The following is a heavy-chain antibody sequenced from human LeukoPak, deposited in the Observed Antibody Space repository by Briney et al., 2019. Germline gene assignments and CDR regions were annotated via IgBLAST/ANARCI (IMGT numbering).Heavy chain of an antibody. J-gene: IGHJ4*02. D-gene: IGHD6-19*01. CDR3: ARDPQKFITVTGRFDY. V-gene: IGHV3-21*01. CDR1: GFTFSSYS. Sequence: GGSLRLSCAASGFTFSSYSMNWVRQAPGKGLEWVSSISSSSIYIYYADSVTGRFTISRDNAKNSLYLQMNSLRAEDTALYYCARDPQKFITVTGRFDYWGQGTLVTVSS. CDR2: ISSSSIYI.